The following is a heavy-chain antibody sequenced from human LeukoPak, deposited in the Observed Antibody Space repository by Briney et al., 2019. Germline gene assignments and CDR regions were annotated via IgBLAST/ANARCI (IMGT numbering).Heavy chain of an antibody. Sequence: ASVKVSCKASGYAFTGYYMHWVRQAPGQGLEWRGWINPNSGGTNYAQTLQGRVTMTTDTSTSTAYMELRSLRSDVTAVYYCARDRASVSGPTGGSYDYWGQGTLVTVSS. J-gene: IGHJ4*02. D-gene: IGHD2-8*02. V-gene: IGHV1-2*02. CDR1: GYAFTGYY. CDR3: ARDRASVSGPTGGSYDY. CDR2: INPNSGGT.